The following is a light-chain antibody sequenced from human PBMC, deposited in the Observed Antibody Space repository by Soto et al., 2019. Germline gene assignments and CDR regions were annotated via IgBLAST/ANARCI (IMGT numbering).Light chain of an antibody. J-gene: IGLJ2*01. Sequence: SYELTQPPSVSVAPGQTAIITCGGDNLQTKNVHWYQQRPGQAPVLVMYDDKKPPSGIPERFSGSSSGNLATLTLIRVESRDEADYYCQVWDTNSGAVFGGGTKLTVL. CDR1: NLQTKN. V-gene: IGLV3-21*02. CDR2: DDK. CDR3: QVWDTNSGAV.